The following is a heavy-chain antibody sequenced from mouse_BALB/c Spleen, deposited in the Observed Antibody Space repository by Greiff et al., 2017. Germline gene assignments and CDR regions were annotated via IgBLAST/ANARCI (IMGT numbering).Heavy chain of an antibody. J-gene: IGHJ3*01. V-gene: IGHV5-2*01. Sequence: EVKVVESGGGLVQPGESLKLSCESNEYEFPSHDMSWVRKTPEKRLELVAAINSDGGSTYYPDTMERRFIISRDNTKKTLYLQMSSLRSEDTALYYCARGGLTGPWFAYWGQGTLVTVSA. CDR3: ARGGLTGPWFAY. CDR1: EYEFPSHD. CDR2: INSDGGST. D-gene: IGHD4-1*01.